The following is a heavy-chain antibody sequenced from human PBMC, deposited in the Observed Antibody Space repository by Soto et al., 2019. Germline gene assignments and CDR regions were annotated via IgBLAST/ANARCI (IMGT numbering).Heavy chain of an antibody. Sequence: PGESLKISCKGSGYSFAGYWITWVRQKPGKGLEWMGRIDPSDSQTYYSPSFQGHVTISADKSISTAYLQWSSLKASDTAMYYCARHEGYCSSTSCNGYYYYGMDVWGQGTTVTVSS. J-gene: IGHJ6*02. V-gene: IGHV5-10-1*01. CDR1: GYSFAGYW. CDR3: ARHEGYCSSTSCNGYYYYGMDV. D-gene: IGHD2-2*01. CDR2: IDPSDSQT.